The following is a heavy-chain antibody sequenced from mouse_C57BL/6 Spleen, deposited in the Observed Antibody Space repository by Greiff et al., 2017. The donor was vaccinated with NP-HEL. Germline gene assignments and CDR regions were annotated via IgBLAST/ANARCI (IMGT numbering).Heavy chain of an antibody. CDR3: AREGLLFFAY. CDR1: GFTFSSYA. J-gene: IGHJ3*01. D-gene: IGHD2-10*01. V-gene: IGHV5-4*01. CDR2: ISDGGSYT. Sequence: EVKLMESGGGLVKPGGSLKLSCAASGFTFSSYAMSWVRQTPEKRLEWVATISDGGSYTYYPDNVKGRFTISRDNAKNNLYLQMSHLKSEDTAMYYCAREGLLFFAYWGQGTLVTVSA.